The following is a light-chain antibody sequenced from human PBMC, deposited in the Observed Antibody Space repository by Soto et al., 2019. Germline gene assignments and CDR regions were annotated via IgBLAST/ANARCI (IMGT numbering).Light chain of an antibody. CDR2: LGS. CDR1: QRLLHSNGDNY. J-gene: IGKJ3*01. CDR3: MQALQTPFT. Sequence: DIVMTQSPLSLPVTPGEPASISCRSSQRLLHSNGDNYLDWYVQKPGQSPQLLIYLGSNRASGVPDRFSGSGSGTDFTLKISRVEAEDVGVYYCMQALQTPFTFGPGTKVDIK. V-gene: IGKV2-28*01.